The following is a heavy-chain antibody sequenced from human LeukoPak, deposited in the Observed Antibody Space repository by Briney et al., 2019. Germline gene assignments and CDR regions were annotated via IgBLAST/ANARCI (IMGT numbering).Heavy chain of an antibody. CDR3: AKGSYYDSSGSFYFDY. Sequence: EGSLRLSCAASGFTFSSYAMSWVRQAPGKGLEWVSGISGSGDNTYYADSVKGRFTISRDNSKNTLYVQVNSLGTEDTAAYYCAKGSYYDSSGSFYFDYWGQGTLVTVSS. J-gene: IGHJ4*02. CDR2: ISGSGDNT. D-gene: IGHD3-22*01. V-gene: IGHV3-23*01. CDR1: GFTFSSYA.